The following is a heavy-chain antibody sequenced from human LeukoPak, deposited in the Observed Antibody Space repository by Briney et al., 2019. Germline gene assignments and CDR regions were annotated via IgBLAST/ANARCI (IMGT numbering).Heavy chain of an antibody. CDR3: AYGSGSYYNEYYFDY. Sequence: GGSLRLSCAASGFTFSGSAMHWVRQASGKGLGWVGRIRSKANSYATAYAASVKGRVTTSRDDSKNTAYLQMNSLKPEGTAVYYCAYGSGSYYNEYYFDYWGQGTLVTVSS. CDR1: GFTFSGSA. V-gene: IGHV3-73*01. J-gene: IGHJ4*02. CDR2: IRSKANSYAT. D-gene: IGHD3-10*01.